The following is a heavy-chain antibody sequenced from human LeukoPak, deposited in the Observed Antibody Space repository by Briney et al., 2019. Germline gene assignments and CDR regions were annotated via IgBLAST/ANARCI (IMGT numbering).Heavy chain of an antibody. CDR2: IRSKAYGGTT. Sequence: PGRSLRLSCTASGFTFGDYAMSWFRQAPGKGLEWGGFIRSKAYGGTTEYAASVKGRFTISRDDSKSIAYLQMNSLKTEDTAVYYCTRVEPGMIGRDAFDIWGQGTMVTVSS. J-gene: IGHJ3*02. CDR3: TRVEPGMIGRDAFDI. D-gene: IGHD3-22*01. CDR1: GFTFGDYA. V-gene: IGHV3-49*03.